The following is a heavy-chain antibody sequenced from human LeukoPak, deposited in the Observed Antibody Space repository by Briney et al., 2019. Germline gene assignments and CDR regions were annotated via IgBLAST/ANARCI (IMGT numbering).Heavy chain of an antibody. CDR2: IYNSGST. D-gene: IGHD2/OR15-2a*01. CDR3: ARGATSLSYFDS. V-gene: IGHV4-34*01. Sequence: SETLSLTCAVYGGSFSGSNWSWIRRPPGRGLEWIGEIYNSGSTIYNPSLKSRVTISVDTSKNQLSLNLNSVTAADTAVYYCARGATSLSYFDSRGQGTLVTVSS. CDR1: GGSFSGSN. J-gene: IGHJ4*02.